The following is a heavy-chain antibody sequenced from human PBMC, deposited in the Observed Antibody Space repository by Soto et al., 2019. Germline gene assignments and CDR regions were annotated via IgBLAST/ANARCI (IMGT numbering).Heavy chain of an antibody. J-gene: IGHJ5*02. V-gene: IGHV5-51*01. CDR2: IFPSDSDT. CDR3: ARKDKSGYFNWFDP. D-gene: IGHD3-22*01. CDR1: GYRFTSYW. Sequence: XESLKISCRTSGYRFTSYWIAWVRQMPGKGLEWMGIIFPSDSDTRYSPSFQGQVTISADRSTSTVFLQWASLKASDTAVYFRARKDKSGYFNWFDPWGQGTLVTVSS.